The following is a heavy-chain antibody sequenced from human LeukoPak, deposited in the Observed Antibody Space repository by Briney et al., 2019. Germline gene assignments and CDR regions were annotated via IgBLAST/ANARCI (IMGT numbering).Heavy chain of an antibody. CDR1: GFTVSSNY. CDR2: IYSGGST. CDR3: AKVDYDFWSGYYGYFDY. V-gene: IGHV3-53*05. Sequence: GGSLRLSCAASGFTVSSNYMSWVRQAPGKGLEWVSVIYSGGSTYYADSVKGRFTISRDNSKNTLYLQMNSLRAEDTAVYYCAKVDYDFWSGYYGYFDYWGQGTLVTVSS. D-gene: IGHD3-3*01. J-gene: IGHJ4*02.